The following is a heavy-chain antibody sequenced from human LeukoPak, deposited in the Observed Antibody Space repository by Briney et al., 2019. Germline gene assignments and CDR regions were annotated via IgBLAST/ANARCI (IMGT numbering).Heavy chain of an antibody. CDR2: IWYDGSNK. CDR3: ARDHSSGWYSDYFDY. D-gene: IGHD6-19*01. Sequence: GGPLRLSCAASGFTFSSYGMHWVRQAPGKGLEWVAVIWYDGSNKYYADSVKGRSTISRDNSKNTLYLQMNSLRAEDTAVYYCARDHSSGWYSDYFDYWGQGTLVTVSS. J-gene: IGHJ4*02. CDR1: GFTFSSYG. V-gene: IGHV3-33*01.